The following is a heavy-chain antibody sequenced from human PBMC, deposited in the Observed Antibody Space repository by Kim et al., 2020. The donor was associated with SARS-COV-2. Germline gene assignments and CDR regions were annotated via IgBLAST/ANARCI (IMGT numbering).Heavy chain of an antibody. J-gene: IGHJ4*03. CDR3: ARKLRRDGYNYGYFDY. D-gene: IGHD5-12*01. CDR2: INHSGST. V-gene: IGHV4-34*01. Sequence: SETLSLTCAVYGGSFSGYYWSWIRQPPGKGLEWIGEINHSGSTNYNPSLKSRVTISVDTSKNQFSLKLSSVTAADTAVYYCARKLRRDGYNYGYFDYWG. CDR1: GGSFSGYY.